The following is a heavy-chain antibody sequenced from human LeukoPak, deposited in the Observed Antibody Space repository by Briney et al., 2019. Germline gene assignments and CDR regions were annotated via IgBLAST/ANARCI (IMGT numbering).Heavy chain of an antibody. CDR2: IYYSGST. J-gene: IGHJ3*02. Sequence: PSETLSLTCAVYGGSFSGYYWSWIRQPPGKGLEWIGSIYYSGSTHYNPSLKSRVTISVDTSKNQLSLKLSSVTAADTAVYYCARTSRLTSFAADAFDIWGQGTMVTVSS. CDR3: ARTSRLTSFAADAFDI. V-gene: IGHV4-34*01. CDR1: GGSFSGYY. D-gene: IGHD3-9*01.